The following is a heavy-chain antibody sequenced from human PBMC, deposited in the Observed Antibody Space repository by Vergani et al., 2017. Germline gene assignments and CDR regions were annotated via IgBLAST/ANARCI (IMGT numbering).Heavy chain of an antibody. V-gene: IGHV3-33*01. D-gene: IGHD1-14*01. Sequence: QVQLVESGGGVVQPGRSLRISCAASGFTFNQYGLHWVRQAPGKGLEWVAVTWYQGNNKQYADSVNGRFTISRDNSKRTMYLQMNSLRDEDTGVYYCARDLRLLYNRFDPWGQGTLVTVSS. CDR2: TWYQGNNK. CDR1: GFTFNQYG. CDR3: ARDLRLLYNRFDP. J-gene: IGHJ5*02.